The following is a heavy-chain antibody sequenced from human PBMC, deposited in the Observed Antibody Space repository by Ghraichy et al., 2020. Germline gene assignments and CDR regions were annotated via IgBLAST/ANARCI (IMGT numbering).Heavy chain of an antibody. V-gene: IGHV4-34*01. CDR2: INHSGST. Sequence: SETLSLTCAVYGGSFSGYYWSWIRQPPGKGLEWIGEINHSGSTNYNPSLKNRVTISVDTSKNQFSLKLSSVTAADTAVYYCARNHLVVPAAIPVLLYYYYGMDVWGQGTTVTVSS. J-gene: IGHJ6*02. D-gene: IGHD2-2*02. CDR1: GGSFSGYY. CDR3: ARNHLVVPAAIPVLLYYYYGMDV.